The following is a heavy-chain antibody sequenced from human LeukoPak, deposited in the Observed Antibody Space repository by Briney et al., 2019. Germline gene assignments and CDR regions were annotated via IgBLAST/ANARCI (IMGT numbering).Heavy chain of an antibody. CDR1: GGSFSVYY. CDR3: ARSYYDDSNIDY. J-gene: IGHJ4*02. D-gene: IGHD3-22*01. V-gene: IGHV4-34*01. CDR2: INHSGST. Sequence: SETLSLTCAVYGGSFSVYYWSWIRQPPGKGLEWIGEINHSGSTNYNPSLKSRVTISVDTSKNQFSLKLSSVTAADTAVYYCARSYYDDSNIDYWGQGTLVTVSS.